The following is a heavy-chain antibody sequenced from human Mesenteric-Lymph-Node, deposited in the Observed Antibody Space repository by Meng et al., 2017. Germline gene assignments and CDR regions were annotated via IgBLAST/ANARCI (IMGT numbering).Heavy chain of an antibody. Sequence: QVQLQQWGAGLLKPSETLSLTCAVYGGSFSGYYWSWIRQPPGKGLEWIGEINYSGSTNYNPSLKSRVTISVDTSKTQFSLKLNSVTAADTAIYYCARYTGGLQPRGFDYWGRGTLVTVSS. D-gene: IGHD1-26*01. CDR2: INYSGST. CDR3: ARYTGGLQPRGFDY. V-gene: IGHV4-34*01. J-gene: IGHJ4*02. CDR1: GGSFSGYY.